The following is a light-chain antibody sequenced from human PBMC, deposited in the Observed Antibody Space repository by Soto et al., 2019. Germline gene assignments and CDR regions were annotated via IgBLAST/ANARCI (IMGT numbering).Light chain of an antibody. J-gene: IGKJ5*01. CDR2: DAS. CDR1: QSVSYH. Sequence: EIVLTQSPATLSLSPGERATLSCRASQSVSYHLAWYGQKPGQAPRLLIYDASNRANGIPARFSGSGSGTDFTLTISSLEPEACAVYDGQQRSNWPTITFGPGTRLEI. V-gene: IGKV3-11*01. CDR3: QQRSNWPTIT.